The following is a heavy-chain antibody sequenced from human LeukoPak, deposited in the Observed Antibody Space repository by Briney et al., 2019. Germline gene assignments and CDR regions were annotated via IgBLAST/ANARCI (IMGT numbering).Heavy chain of an antibody. CDR2: IIASSGST. Sequence: GGSLRLSCAASGFSISNSAMSWVRQAPGKGLEWVSLIIASSGSTFYADSVKGRFTISRDNSKNTLFLQMNSLRAEDTAVYYCARDRGYSTFDYWGQGTLVTVSS. CDR3: ARDRGYSTFDY. D-gene: IGHD4-23*01. J-gene: IGHJ4*02. CDR1: GFSISNSA. V-gene: IGHV3-23*01.